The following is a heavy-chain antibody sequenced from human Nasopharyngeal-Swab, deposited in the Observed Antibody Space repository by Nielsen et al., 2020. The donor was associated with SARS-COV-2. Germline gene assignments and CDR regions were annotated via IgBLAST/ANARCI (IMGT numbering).Heavy chain of an antibody. CDR3: ARGGSSLWWFDP. CDR2: IKQDGSEK. J-gene: IGHJ5*02. D-gene: IGHD3-10*01. V-gene: IGHV3-7*01. CDR1: GFTFSNYG. Sequence: GESLKISCAASGFTFSNYGMHWVRQAPGKGLEWVANIKQDGSEKYYVDSVKGRFTISRDNAKNSLYLQMNSLRAEDTAVYYCARGGSSLWWFDPWGQGTLVTVSS.